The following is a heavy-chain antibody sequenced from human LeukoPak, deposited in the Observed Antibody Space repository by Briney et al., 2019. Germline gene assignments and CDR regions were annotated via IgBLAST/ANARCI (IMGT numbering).Heavy chain of an antibody. J-gene: IGHJ5*02. V-gene: IGHV4-30-4*01. CDR2: IYYSGST. Sequence: TSQTLSLTCTVSGGSISSGDYYWSWIRQPPGKGLEWIGYIYYSGSTYYNPSLKSRVTISVDRSKNQFSLKLSSVTAADTAVYYCARDLVDYGNWFDPWGQGTLVTVSS. CDR1: GGSISSGDYY. D-gene: IGHD4-17*01. CDR3: ARDLVDYGNWFDP.